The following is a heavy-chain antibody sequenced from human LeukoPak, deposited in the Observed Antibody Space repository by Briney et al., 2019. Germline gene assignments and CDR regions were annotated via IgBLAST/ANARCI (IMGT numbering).Heavy chain of an antibody. Sequence: GGSLRLSCAASGFTFSSYGMSWVRQAPGKGLEWVSAISGSGGSTYYADSVKGRFTISRDNSKNTLYLQMNGLRAEDTAVYYCAKRSLTRSSGYYPADSWGQGTLVTVSS. V-gene: IGHV3-23*01. CDR2: ISGSGGST. CDR3: AKRSLTRSSGYYPADS. CDR1: GFTFSSYG. J-gene: IGHJ4*02. D-gene: IGHD3-22*01.